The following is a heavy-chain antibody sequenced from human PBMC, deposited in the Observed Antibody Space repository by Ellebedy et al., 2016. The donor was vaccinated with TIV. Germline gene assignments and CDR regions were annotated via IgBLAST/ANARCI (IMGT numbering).Heavy chain of an antibody. Sequence: ASVKVSCKASGYTFTSYYMHWVRQAPGQGLEWMGRMCPSDGSISYAQKFQGRVTMTRDTSTSTVYMELSSLRSDDTAVYYCARGIKKYGSGSYYYWGQGTLVTVSS. J-gene: IGHJ4*02. CDR3: ARGIKKYGSGSYYY. CDR1: GYTFTSYY. D-gene: IGHD3-10*01. V-gene: IGHV1-46*01. CDR2: MCPSDGSI.